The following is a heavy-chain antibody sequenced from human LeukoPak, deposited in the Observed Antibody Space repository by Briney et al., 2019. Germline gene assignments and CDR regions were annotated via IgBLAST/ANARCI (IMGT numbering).Heavy chain of an antibody. CDR2: MSGSGDGT. CDR1: GFAFSNFA. V-gene: IGHV3-23*01. Sequence: PGGSLRLSCAASGFAFSNFAMSWVRQAPGKGLEWVSAMSGSGDGTYYADSVKGRFTISRDNSKNTLYLQMNSLRAEDTAVYYCAAATDTTVFDYWGQGTLVTVSS. J-gene: IGHJ4*02. CDR3: AAATDTTVFDY. D-gene: IGHD2-15*01.